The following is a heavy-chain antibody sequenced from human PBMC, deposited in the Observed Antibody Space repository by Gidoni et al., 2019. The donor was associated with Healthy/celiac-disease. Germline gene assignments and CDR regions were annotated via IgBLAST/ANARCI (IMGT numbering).Heavy chain of an antibody. CDR3: ARDLLLRLWYSGYGGCFDY. Sequence: QVQLVESGGGVVQPGRSLRPSCAASGFTFSSYGMHWVRQAPGKGLEWVAVIWYDGSNKYYEDSVKGRFTISRDNSKNTLYLQMNSLRAEDTAVYYCARDLLLRLWYSGYGGCFDYWGQGTLVTVSS. J-gene: IGHJ4*02. CDR2: IWYDGSNK. D-gene: IGHD5-12*01. V-gene: IGHV3-33*08. CDR1: GFTFSSYG.